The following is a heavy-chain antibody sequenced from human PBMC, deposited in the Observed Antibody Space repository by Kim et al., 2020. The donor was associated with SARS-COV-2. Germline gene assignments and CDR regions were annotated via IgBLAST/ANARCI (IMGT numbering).Heavy chain of an antibody. CDR3: AKYCISASCTGRYFDL. V-gene: IGHV3-23*01. J-gene: IGHJ2*01. Sequence: ADSAKGRFTISRDNFKNTVYLQLSSLRAEDTAVYYCAKYCISASCTGRYFDLWGRGTPVTVSS. D-gene: IGHD2-15*01.